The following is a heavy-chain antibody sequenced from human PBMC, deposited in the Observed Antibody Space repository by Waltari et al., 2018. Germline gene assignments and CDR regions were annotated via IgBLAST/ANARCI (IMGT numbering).Heavy chain of an antibody. CDR2: ISWNSGSI. J-gene: IGHJ4*02. D-gene: IGHD6-13*01. CDR1: GFTFDDYA. V-gene: IGHV3-9*01. CDR3: AKANAGPFDY. Sequence: EVQLVESGGGLVQPGRSLRLSCAASGFTFDDYAMHWVRQAPGKGLEWVSGISWNSGSIGYADSVKGRFTISRDNAKNSLYLQMNSLRAEDTALYYCAKANAGPFDYWGQGTLVTVSS.